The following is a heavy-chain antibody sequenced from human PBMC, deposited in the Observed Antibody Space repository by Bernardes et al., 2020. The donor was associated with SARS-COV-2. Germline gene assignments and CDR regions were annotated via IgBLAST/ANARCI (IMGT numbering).Heavy chain of an antibody. Sequence: GSLSLSCAASGFRFRDYYMTWIRQAPGKGLQWVSYIGSGGSPIYYADSVRGRFTISRDNAKNSLYLQMNSLRAEDTAVYYCARDQVAAAGNYYYYGMDVWGQGTTVTVSS. V-gene: IGHV3-11*01. D-gene: IGHD6-13*01. CDR3: ARDQVAAAGNYYYYGMDV. CDR1: GFRFRDYY. J-gene: IGHJ6*02. CDR2: IGSGGSPI.